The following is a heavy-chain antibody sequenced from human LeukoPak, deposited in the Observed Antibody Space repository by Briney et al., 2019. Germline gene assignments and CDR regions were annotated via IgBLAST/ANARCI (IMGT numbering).Heavy chain of an antibody. Sequence: PSETLSLTCAVYGGSFSGYYWSWIRQPPGKELEWIGEINHSGSTNYNPSLKSRVTISVDTSKNQFSLKLSSVTAADTAVYYCARGVGYYDFWSGYYKATYYFDYWGQGTLVTVSS. J-gene: IGHJ4*02. D-gene: IGHD3-3*01. CDR2: INHSGST. V-gene: IGHV4-34*01. CDR3: ARGVGYYDFWSGYYKATYYFDY. CDR1: GGSFSGYY.